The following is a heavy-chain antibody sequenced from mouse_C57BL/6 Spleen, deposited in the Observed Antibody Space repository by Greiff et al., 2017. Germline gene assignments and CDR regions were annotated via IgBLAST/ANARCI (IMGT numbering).Heavy chain of an antibody. CDR3: ARLEIYYDYPYYFDY. J-gene: IGHJ2*01. CDR2: INPYNGGT. D-gene: IGHD2-4*01. V-gene: IGHV1-19*01. Sequence: DVKLQESGPVLVKPGASVKMSCKASGYTFTDYYMNWVKQSHGKSLEWIGVINPYNGGTSYNQKFKGKATLTVDKSSSTAYMELNSLTSEDSAVYYCARLEIYYDYPYYFDYWGQGTTLTVSS. CDR1: GYTFTDYY.